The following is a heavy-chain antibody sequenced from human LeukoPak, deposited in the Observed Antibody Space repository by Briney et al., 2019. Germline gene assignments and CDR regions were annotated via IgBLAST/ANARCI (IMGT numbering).Heavy chain of an antibody. V-gene: IGHV4-59*01. Sequence: SETLSLTCTVSGGSIRSYYWSWIRQPPGKGLEWTGYIYYSGSTNYNPSLKSRVTISVDTSKNQFSLKLSSVTAADTAVYYCARHRQGGIYSSSWYGFDYWGQGTLVTVSS. D-gene: IGHD6-13*01. CDR1: GGSIRSYY. CDR2: IYYSGST. CDR3: ARHRQGGIYSSSWYGFDY. J-gene: IGHJ4*02.